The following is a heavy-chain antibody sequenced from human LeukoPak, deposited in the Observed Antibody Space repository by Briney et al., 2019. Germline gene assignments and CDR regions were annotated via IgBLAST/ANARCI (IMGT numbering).Heavy chain of an antibody. CDR2: ISGSGSST. J-gene: IGHJ5*02. D-gene: IGHD2-2*01. CDR3: AKDRCTSTGCPNRFDP. V-gene: IGHV3-23*01. Sequence: GGSPRLSCAASGFTFSSYAMSWVRQAPGKGLEWVSAISGSGSSTDYADSVKGRFTISRDNSKNTLYLQMNGLRVEDTAVYYCAKDRCTSTGCPNRFDPWGQGTLVTVSS. CDR1: GFTFSSYA.